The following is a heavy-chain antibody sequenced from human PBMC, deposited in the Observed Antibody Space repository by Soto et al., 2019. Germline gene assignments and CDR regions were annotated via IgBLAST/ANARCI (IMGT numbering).Heavy chain of an antibody. CDR1: GGSITSSSYY. J-gene: IGHJ4*02. CDR2: IYYRGST. Sequence: QLQLQESGPGLVKPSETLSLTCAVSGGSITSSSYYWGWIRQAPGRGLEGIGTIYYRGSTYYNPSLESRVSISADTSKNQWSLNLRSVTAADTAVYYCASPAGADHTFDYWGQGILVTVSS. CDR3: ASPAGADHTFDY. V-gene: IGHV4-39*01.